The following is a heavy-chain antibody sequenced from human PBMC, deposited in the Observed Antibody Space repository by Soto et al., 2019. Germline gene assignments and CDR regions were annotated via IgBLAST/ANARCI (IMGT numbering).Heavy chain of an antibody. J-gene: IGHJ4*02. V-gene: IGHV3-33*01. CDR1: GFTFSSYG. CDR3: ARDQRPRLRLGELSLPY. D-gene: IGHD3-16*02. CDR2: IWYDGSNK. Sequence: QVQLVESGGGVVQPGRSLRLSCAASGFTFSSYGMHWVRQAPGKGLEWVAVIWYDGSNKYYADSVKGRFTISRDNSKNTLYLQMNSLRAEDTAVYYCARDQRPRLRLGELSLPYWGQGTLVTVSS.